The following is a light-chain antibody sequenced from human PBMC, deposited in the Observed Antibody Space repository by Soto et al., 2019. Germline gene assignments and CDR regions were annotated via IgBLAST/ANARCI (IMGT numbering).Light chain of an antibody. CDR1: SRDAGGYNY. J-gene: IGLJ1*01. CDR2: EVS. Sequence: QSVLTQPPSASGSPGQSVTISCTGTSRDAGGYNYVSWYQQHPGKVPKLMIYEVSKRPSGVPDRFSGCKSGNTASLTVSGLQAEDEADYYCSSYAGSNTDYVFGTGTKGIGL. V-gene: IGLV2-8*01. CDR3: SSYAGSNTDYV.